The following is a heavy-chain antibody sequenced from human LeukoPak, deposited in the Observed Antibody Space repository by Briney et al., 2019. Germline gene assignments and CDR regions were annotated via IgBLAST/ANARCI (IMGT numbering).Heavy chain of an antibody. CDR2: IIPIFGTA. Sequence: ASVKVSCKASGGTFSSYAISWVRQAPGQGLEWMGGIIPIFGTANYAQKFQGRVTITADESTSTAYMELSSLRSEDTAVYYCARVRGLVGATDYWGQGTLVTVSS. D-gene: IGHD1-26*01. V-gene: IGHV1-69*13. J-gene: IGHJ4*02. CDR1: GGTFSSYA. CDR3: ARVRGLVGATDY.